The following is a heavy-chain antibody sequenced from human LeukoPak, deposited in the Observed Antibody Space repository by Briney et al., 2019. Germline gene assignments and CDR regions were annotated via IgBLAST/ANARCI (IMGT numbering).Heavy chain of an antibody. CDR3: ARRGTAMVRNWFDP. CDR2: IYTSGST. CDR1: GGSISSGSYY. Sequence: SETLSLTCTVSGGSISSGSYYWSWIRQPAGKGLEWIGRIYTSGSTNYNPSLKSRVTISVDTSKNQFSLKLSSVTAADTAVYYCARRGTAMVRNWFDPWGQGTLVTVSS. J-gene: IGHJ5*02. D-gene: IGHD5-18*01. V-gene: IGHV4-61*02.